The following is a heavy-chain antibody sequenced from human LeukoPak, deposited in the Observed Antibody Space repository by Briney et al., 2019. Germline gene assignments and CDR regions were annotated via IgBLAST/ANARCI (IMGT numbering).Heavy chain of an antibody. CDR3: AKDRGGSGYDSYYFDY. D-gene: IGHD5-12*01. J-gene: IGHJ4*02. V-gene: IGHV3-23*01. CDR2: ISGSGGST. Sequence: GGSLRLSCAASGFTFSSYAMSWVRPAPGKGLEWVSAISGSGGSTYYADSVKGRFTISRDNSKNTLYLQMNSLRAGDTAVYYCAKDRGGSGYDSYYFDYWGQGTLVTVSS. CDR1: GFTFSSYA.